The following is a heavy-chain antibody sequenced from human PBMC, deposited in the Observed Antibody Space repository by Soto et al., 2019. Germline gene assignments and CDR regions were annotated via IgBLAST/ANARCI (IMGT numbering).Heavy chain of an antibody. CDR1: GGTFSSYA. CDR3: ARHLPPLEAPVYFDY. Sequence: QVPLVQSGAEVKQPGSSVKVSCKASGGTFSSYAISWVRQAPGQGLEWMGGIIPIFGTANYAQKFQGRVTITADESTSTAYMELSSLRPEDTAVYYCARHLPPLEAPVYFDYWGQGTLVTVSS. CDR2: IIPIFGTA. J-gene: IGHJ4*02. V-gene: IGHV1-69*12. D-gene: IGHD1-1*01.